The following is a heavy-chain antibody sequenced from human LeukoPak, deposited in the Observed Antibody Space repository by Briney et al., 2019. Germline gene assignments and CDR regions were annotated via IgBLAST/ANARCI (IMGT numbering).Heavy chain of an antibody. CDR3: ARDYTLTLGTTTYFQH. CDR1: GYIFSIYA. D-gene: IGHD1-7*01. CDR2: INTNSGNA. Sequence: GASVTVSCKASGYIFSIYAMIWVRQAPGQGLELMGWINTNSGNATYAQGFTGRFVFSLDTSVSTAYLQISSLKAEDTAVYYCARDYTLTLGTTTYFQHWGQGTLVTVSS. V-gene: IGHV7-4-1*02. J-gene: IGHJ1*01.